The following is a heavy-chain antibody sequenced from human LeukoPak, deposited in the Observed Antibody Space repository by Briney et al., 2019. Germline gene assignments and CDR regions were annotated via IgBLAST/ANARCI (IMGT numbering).Heavy chain of an antibody. CDR1: GYSFTSYW. CDR2: IYPGDSDT. D-gene: IGHD3-3*01. J-gene: IGHJ4*02. CDR3: ARRFHDFWSGPLNYFDY. V-gene: IGHV5-51*01. Sequence: GESLKISCKGSGYSFTSYWIGWVRQMPGKGLEWMGIIYPGDSDTRNSPSFQGQVTISADKSISTAYLQWSSLKASDTAMYYCARRFHDFWSGPLNYFDYWGQGTLVTVSS.